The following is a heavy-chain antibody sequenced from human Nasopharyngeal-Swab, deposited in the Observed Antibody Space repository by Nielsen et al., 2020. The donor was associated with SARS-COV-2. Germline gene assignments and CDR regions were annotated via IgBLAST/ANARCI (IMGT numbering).Heavy chain of an antibody. Sequence: GESLKISCAVSGFTFSSYAMSWVRQAPGKGLEWVSAISGSGGSTYYADSVKGRFTISRDNSKNTLYLQMNSLRAEDTAVYYCAKDGGLTTFPYYYYYGMDVWGQGTTVTVSS. J-gene: IGHJ6*02. V-gene: IGHV3-23*01. D-gene: IGHD4/OR15-4a*01. CDR3: AKDGGLTTFPYYYYYGMDV. CDR1: GFTFSSYA. CDR2: ISGSGGST.